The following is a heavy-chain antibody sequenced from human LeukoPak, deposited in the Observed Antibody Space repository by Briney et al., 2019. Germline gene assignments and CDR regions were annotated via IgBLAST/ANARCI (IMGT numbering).Heavy chain of an antibody. Sequence: TSETLSLTCAVYGGSFSGYYWSWIRQPPGKGLEWIGEINHSGSTNYNPSLKSRVTISVDTSKNQFSLKLSSLTAADTAVYYCARGLLGSSSWHGDWFDPWGQGTLVTVSS. CDR2: INHSGST. D-gene: IGHD6-13*01. CDR1: GGSFSGYY. V-gene: IGHV4-34*01. J-gene: IGHJ5*02. CDR3: ARGLLGSSSWHGDWFDP.